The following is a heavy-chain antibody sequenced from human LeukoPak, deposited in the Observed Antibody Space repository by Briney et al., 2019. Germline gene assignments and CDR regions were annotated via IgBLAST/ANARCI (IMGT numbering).Heavy chain of an antibody. D-gene: IGHD6-19*01. Sequence: GRSLRLSCAAAVFTFSNYGMHWVRQAPGKGLEWVAVISYDGSSKYYADSVKGRFTISRDNSKNTLFLQMNSLRAEDTAVYYCAKDKGSGWTYGMDVWGQGTTVTVSS. CDR3: AKDKGSGWTYGMDV. CDR1: VFTFSNYG. V-gene: IGHV3-30*18. J-gene: IGHJ6*02. CDR2: ISYDGSSK.